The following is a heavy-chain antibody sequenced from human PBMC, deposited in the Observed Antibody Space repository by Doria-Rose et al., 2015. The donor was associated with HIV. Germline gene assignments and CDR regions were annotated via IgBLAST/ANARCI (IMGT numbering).Heavy chain of an antibody. CDR2: IYTSGST. Sequence: QVQLQQWGPGLVRPSQTLSLTCTVSGGINSGNYYWSRIRQPAGKGLEWIGRIYTSGSTNYNPSLKSRVTMSLDTAKNHFSLKLTSVTAADTAVYYCARDSSDYVPFDYWGQGALVSVSS. D-gene: IGHD4-17*01. J-gene: IGHJ4*02. CDR3: ARDSSDYVPFDY. CDR1: GGINSGNYY. V-gene: IGHV4-61*02.